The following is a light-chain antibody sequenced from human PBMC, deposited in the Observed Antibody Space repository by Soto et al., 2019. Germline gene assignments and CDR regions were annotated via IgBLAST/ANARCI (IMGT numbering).Light chain of an antibody. CDR3: MQHTHWPWT. V-gene: IGKV2-30*02. CDR2: KVS. J-gene: IGKJ1*01. Sequence: DVVMTQSPLSLPVTLGQPASISCRSNQSLVHSDGIAYFSWFQQRPGRSPRRLIYKVSNRDSGVPARFSGSGSGTDFALKISRVEPEDVGLYYCMQHTHWPWTFGQGTKVDIK. CDR1: QSLVHSDGIAY.